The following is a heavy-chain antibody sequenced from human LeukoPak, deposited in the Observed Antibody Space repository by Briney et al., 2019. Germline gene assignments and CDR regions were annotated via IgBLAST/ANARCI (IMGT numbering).Heavy chain of an antibody. D-gene: IGHD2-21*01. Sequence: SETLSLTCTVSGGSISSYYWSWIRQPPGKGLEWIGYIYYSGSTNYNPSLTSRVTISVDTSKNQFSLKLSSVTAADAAVYYCARDDWAGGFDYCGQGSQATVSS. CDR3: ARDDWAGGFDY. CDR1: GGSISSYY. V-gene: IGHV4-59*01. CDR2: IYYSGST. J-gene: IGHJ4*02.